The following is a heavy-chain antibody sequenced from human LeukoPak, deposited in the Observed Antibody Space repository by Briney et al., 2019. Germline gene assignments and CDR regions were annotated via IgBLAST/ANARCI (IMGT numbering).Heavy chain of an antibody. CDR2: IYTSGST. J-gene: IGHJ6*02. CDR3: ARIPWYQLLYVDYYYYGMDV. CDR1: GGSISSYY. V-gene: IGHV4-4*07. Sequence: SETLSLTCTVSGGSISSYYWSWIRQPAGKGLEWVGRIYTSGSTNYNPSLKSRVTMSVDTSKNQFSLKLSSVTAADTAVYYCARIPWYQLLYVDYYYYGMDVWGQGTTVTVSS. D-gene: IGHD2-2*02.